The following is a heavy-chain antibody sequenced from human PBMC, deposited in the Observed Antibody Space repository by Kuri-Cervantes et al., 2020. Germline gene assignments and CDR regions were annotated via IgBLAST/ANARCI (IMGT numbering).Heavy chain of an antibody. V-gene: IGHV3-30-3*01. CDR1: GSTFSSYA. CDR3: ARDHRTYYDILTGYYPPTYYYGMDV. Sequence: GGSLRLSCAASGSTFSSYAMHWVRQAPGKGLEWVAVISYDGSNKYYADSVKGRFTFSRDNSKNTLYLQMNSLRAEDTAVYYCARDHRTYYDILTGYYPPTYYYGMDVWGQGTTVTVSS. J-gene: IGHJ6*02. CDR2: ISYDGSNK. D-gene: IGHD3-9*01.